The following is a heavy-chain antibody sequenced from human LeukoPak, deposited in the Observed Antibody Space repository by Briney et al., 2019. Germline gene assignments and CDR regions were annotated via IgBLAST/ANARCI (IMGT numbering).Heavy chain of an antibody. CDR2: IKQDGSEK. V-gene: IGHV3-7*03. CDR3: ARVRDVVVPAFFDY. D-gene: IGHD2-2*01. Sequence: GSLRLSCAASGFTFSSYWMSWVRQAPGKGLEWVANIKQDGSEKYYVDSVKGRFTISRDNAKNSLYLQMNSLRAEDTAVYYCARVRDVVVPAFFDYWGQGTLVTVSS. CDR1: GFTFSSYW. J-gene: IGHJ4*02.